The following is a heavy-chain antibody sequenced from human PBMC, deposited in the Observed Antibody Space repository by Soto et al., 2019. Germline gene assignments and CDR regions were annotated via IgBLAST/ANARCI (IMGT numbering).Heavy chain of an antibody. CDR3: AKDRRRDVSSRQGFDY. J-gene: IGHJ4*02. V-gene: IGHV3-23*01. Sequence: EVQLLESEGGLVQPGGSLRLSCAASGFTFSSYAMAWVRQPPGKGLEWVSFISGSGGSTYNADSVKGRFTISRDNTKNIVFLQMNSLRAEDTAVYYCAKDRRRDVSSRQGFDYWGQGTLVTVSS. CDR1: GFTFSSYA. D-gene: IGHD6-6*01. CDR2: ISGSGGST.